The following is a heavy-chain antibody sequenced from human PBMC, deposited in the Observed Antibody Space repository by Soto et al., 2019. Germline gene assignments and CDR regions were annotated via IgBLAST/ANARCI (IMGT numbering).Heavy chain of an antibody. Sequence: QVQLVQSGAEVKEPGASVKVSCKTSGYMFTAYYIHWVRQAPGQGLEWMGYINPSSGGPISAQKFQARVTLSRDTSNRTANMELSNLKSVDTAMYSWESAPPGQYDVQKIEDYWGQGTLVTVS. J-gene: IGHJ4*02. CDR2: INPSSGGP. CDR3: ESAPPGQYDVQKIEDY. D-gene: IGHD3-3*01. V-gene: IGHV1-2*02. CDR1: GYMFTAYY.